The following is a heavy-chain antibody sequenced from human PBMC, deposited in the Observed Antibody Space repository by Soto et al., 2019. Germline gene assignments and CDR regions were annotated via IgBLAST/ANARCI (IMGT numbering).Heavy chain of an antibody. Sequence: GGSLRLSCAASGFTFSSFALSWLRQAPGKGLEWVSAISGSGDGTDYADSVKGRFTISRDNSKNTLYLQMNSLRAEDTAVYYCAGPGYSSQDYWGQGALVTVSS. CDR2: ISGSGDGT. CDR3: AGPGYSSQDY. V-gene: IGHV3-23*01. J-gene: IGHJ4*02. D-gene: IGHD5-18*01. CDR1: GFTFSSFA.